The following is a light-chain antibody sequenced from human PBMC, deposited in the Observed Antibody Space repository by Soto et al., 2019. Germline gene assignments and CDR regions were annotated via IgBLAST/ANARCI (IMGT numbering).Light chain of an antibody. Sequence: QSVLTQPPPASGTPGQRVAISCSGSSSNIGSNYVYWYQQLPGTAPKLLIYRNNQRPSGVPDRFSGSKSGTSASLAISGLRSEDEADYYCAAWDDSLSASFGTGTKVTVL. J-gene: IGLJ1*01. CDR3: AAWDDSLSAS. CDR1: SSNIGSNY. V-gene: IGLV1-47*01. CDR2: RNN.